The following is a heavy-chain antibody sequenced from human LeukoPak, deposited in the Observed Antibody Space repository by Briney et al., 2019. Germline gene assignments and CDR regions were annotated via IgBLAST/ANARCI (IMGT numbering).Heavy chain of an antibody. CDR2: IYYSGST. Sequence: SETLSLTCTVAGYSISGYYWSWIRQPPGKGLEWIGYIYYSGSTYYNPSLKSRVTISLDTSKDQFSLKLNSVTAADTAVYYCARSLGHHDYWGQGTLVTVSS. J-gene: IGHJ4*02. CDR1: GYSISGYY. D-gene: IGHD7-27*01. CDR3: ARSLGHHDY. V-gene: IGHV4-59*01.